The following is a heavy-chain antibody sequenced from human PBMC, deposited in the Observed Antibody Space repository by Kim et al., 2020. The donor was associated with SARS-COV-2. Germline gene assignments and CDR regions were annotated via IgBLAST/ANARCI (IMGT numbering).Heavy chain of an antibody. V-gene: IGHV3-23*03. J-gene: IGHJ1*01. D-gene: IGHD1-26*01. CDR3: AKDRVLELRYCQH. Sequence: YYADSVKCRFTITRDNSKTTLYRQKNSLRAEDTAVYYCAKDRVLELRYCQHWGQGTLVTVSS.